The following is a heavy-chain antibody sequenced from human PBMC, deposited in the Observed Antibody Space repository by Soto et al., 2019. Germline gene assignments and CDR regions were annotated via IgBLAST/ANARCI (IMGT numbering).Heavy chain of an antibody. V-gene: IGHV3-33*01. D-gene: IGHD2-21*02. CDR3: ARIMCGGDCYDFDY. CDR2: IWYDGSNK. Sequence: QVQLVESGGGVVQPGRSLRLSCAASGFTFSSYGMHWVRQAPGKGLEWVAVIWYDGSNKYYADSVKGRFTISRDNSTNTLYLQMNSLRAEDTAVYYCARIMCGGDCYDFDYWGQGTRVTVSS. J-gene: IGHJ4*02. CDR1: GFTFSSYG.